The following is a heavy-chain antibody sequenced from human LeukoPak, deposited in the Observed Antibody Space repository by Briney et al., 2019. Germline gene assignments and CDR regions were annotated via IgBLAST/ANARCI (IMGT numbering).Heavy chain of an antibody. CDR3: ARGGYYGSGNDFRFDP. CDR2: IHYTGST. Sequence: PSETLSLTCTVSGGSIGSYYWSWIRQSPGKGLECIGYIHYTGSTNYNPSLKSRVTISVETSKNQFSLKLKSVTAADTAVYYCARGGYYGSGNDFRFDPWGQGTLVTVSS. CDR1: GGSIGSYY. J-gene: IGHJ5*02. D-gene: IGHD3-10*01. V-gene: IGHV4-59*01.